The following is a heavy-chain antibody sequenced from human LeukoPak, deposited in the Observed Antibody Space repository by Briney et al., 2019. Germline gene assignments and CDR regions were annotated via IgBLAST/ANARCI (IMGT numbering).Heavy chain of an antibody. D-gene: IGHD3-9*01. V-gene: IGHV3-23*01. CDR2: ISGSGGST. CDR3: ANSFFDWLLEYTYTGYYYYYGMDV. Sequence: GGSLRLPCAASGFTFSSYAMSWVRQAPGRGLEWVSAISGSGGSTYYADSVKGRFTISRDNSKNTLYLQMNSLRAEDTAVYYCANSFFDWLLEYTYTGYYYYYGMDVWGQGTTVTVSS. J-gene: IGHJ6*02. CDR1: GFTFSSYA.